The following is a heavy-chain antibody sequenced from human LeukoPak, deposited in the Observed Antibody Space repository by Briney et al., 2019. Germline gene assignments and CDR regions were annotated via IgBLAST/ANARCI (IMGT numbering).Heavy chain of an antibody. Sequence: PGGSLRLSCTASGFTFGDYAMTWVRQAPGKGLEWVGFIRSKAYGGTTEYAASVKGRFTISRDDSKSTAYLQIYSLETEDTAVYFCSRMIYCSGGSCSSDYGGQGTLVTVSS. CDR3: SRMIYCSGGSCSSDY. J-gene: IGHJ4*02. CDR2: IRSKAYGGTT. D-gene: IGHD2-15*01. V-gene: IGHV3-49*04. CDR1: GFTFGDYA.